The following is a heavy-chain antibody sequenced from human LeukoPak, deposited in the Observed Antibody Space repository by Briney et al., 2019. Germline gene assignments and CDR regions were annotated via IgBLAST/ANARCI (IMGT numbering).Heavy chain of an antibody. CDR3: ARVGYDYVFDI. CDR1: GYTFTSYG. CDR2: INPNSGGT. D-gene: IGHD3-16*01. J-gene: IGHJ3*02. V-gene: IGHV1-2*02. Sequence: AASVKVSCKASGYTFTSYGISWVRQAPGQGLEWMGWINPNSGGTNYAQKFQGRVAMTRDTSISTAYMELSRLRSDDTAVYYCARVGYDYVFDIWGQGTMVTVSS.